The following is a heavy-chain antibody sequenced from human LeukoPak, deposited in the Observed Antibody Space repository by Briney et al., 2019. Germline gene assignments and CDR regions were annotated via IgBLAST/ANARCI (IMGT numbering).Heavy chain of an antibody. CDR3: ARPRTRLAWFDP. V-gene: IGHV4-39*01. J-gene: IGHJ5*02. Sequence: PSETLSLTCTVSGGSISSSSYYWGWIRQPPGKGLEWIGSIYYSGSTYYNPSLESRVTISVDTSKNQFSLKLRSVTAADTAVYYCARPRTRLAWFDPWGQGTLVTVSS. D-gene: IGHD6-19*01. CDR1: GGSISSSSYY. CDR2: IYYSGST.